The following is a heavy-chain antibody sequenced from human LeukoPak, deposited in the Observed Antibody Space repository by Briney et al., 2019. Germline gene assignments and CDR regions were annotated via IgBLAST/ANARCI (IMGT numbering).Heavy chain of an antibody. D-gene: IGHD3-22*01. CDR3: AREGDSSGYDAFDI. V-gene: IGHV3-21*01. CDR2: ISSSSSYI. Sequence: GGSLRLSCAASGFTFSSYSMNWVRQAPGKGLEWVSSISSSSSYIYYADSVKGRFTISRDNAKNSLYLQMNSLRAEDTAVYYCAREGDSSGYDAFDIWGQGTMVTVSS. J-gene: IGHJ3*02. CDR1: GFTFSSYS.